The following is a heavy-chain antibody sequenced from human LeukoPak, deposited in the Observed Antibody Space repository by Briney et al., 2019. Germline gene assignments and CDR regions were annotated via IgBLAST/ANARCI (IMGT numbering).Heavy chain of an antibody. CDR2: IYSGGST. CDR3: ARGVVIAPQTFDY. J-gene: IGHJ4*02. D-gene: IGHD2-21*01. CDR1: GFTVSSNY. V-gene: IGHV3-66*01. Sequence: PGGSLRLSCAASGFTVSSNYMSWVRQAPGKGLEWVSVIYSGGSTYYADSVKGRFTISRDNSKNTLYLQMNSLRAEDTAVYYCARGVVIAPQTFDYWGQGTLVTVSS.